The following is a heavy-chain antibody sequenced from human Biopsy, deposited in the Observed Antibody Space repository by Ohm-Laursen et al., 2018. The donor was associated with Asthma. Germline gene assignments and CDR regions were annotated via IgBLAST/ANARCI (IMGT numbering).Heavy chain of an antibody. CDR1: RFTYE. J-gene: IGHJ4*02. CDR2: ISYDGSSI. V-gene: IGHV3-30-3*01. Sequence: SLRLSCTASRFTYEMHWVRQAPGKGLEWVAVISYDGSSIYYADSVKGRFTISRDNSKNTVSLEMNSLRRDVTAVYFCARATVAAAGNDWGQGTLVTVSS. CDR3: ARATVAAAGND. D-gene: IGHD6-13*01.